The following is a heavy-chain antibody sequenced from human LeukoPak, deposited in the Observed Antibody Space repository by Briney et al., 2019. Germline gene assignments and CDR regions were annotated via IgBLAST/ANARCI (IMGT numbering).Heavy chain of an antibody. CDR1: GFTFDDYA. D-gene: IGHD1-26*01. V-gene: IGHV3-9*01. Sequence: PGRSLRLSCAASGFTFDDYAMHWVRQAPGKGLEWVSGISWNSGSIGYADSVKGRFTISRDNAKNSLYLQMNSLRAEDTALYYRAKDSIVGATMFGAFDIWGQGTMVTVSS. CDR2: ISWNSGSI. CDR3: AKDSIVGATMFGAFDI. J-gene: IGHJ3*02.